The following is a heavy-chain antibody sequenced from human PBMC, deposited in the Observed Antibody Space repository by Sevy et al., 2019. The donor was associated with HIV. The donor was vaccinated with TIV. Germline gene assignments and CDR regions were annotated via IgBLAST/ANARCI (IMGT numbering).Heavy chain of an antibody. Sequence: SETLSLTCAVSGGSICSYYWSWIRQPPGKGLEWIGYIYYTGSSNYNPSLKSRVTISVDTSKNQFSLKLSSVTAADTAVYYCARGKRYFDSPYYYTDVWGKGTTVTVSS. D-gene: IGHD3-9*01. CDR2: IYYTGSS. CDR1: GGSICSYY. J-gene: IGHJ6*03. V-gene: IGHV4-59*01. CDR3: ARGKRYFDSPYYYTDV.